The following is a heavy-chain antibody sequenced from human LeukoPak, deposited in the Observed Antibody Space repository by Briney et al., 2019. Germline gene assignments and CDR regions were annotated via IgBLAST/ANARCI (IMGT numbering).Heavy chain of an antibody. CDR2: ISRTGTYI. Sequence: GGSLKLSCAASGFIFSDYSMNWVRQAPGKGLEWVSSISRTGTYIYYADSLKGRFTISRDNADNSLSLQMNSLRAEDTAVYYCARRLSTSSGSYFDYWGQGTLVTVSS. D-gene: IGHD6-6*01. CDR1: GFIFSDYS. V-gene: IGHV3-21*01. CDR3: ARRLSTSSGSYFDY. J-gene: IGHJ4*02.